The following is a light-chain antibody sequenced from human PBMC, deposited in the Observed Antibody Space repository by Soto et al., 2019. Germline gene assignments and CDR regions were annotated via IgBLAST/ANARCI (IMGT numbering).Light chain of an antibody. V-gene: IGKV4-1*01. Sequence: DIVMTQSPDSLAVSLGERATINCKSSQSVLYSSNNKNYLAWYQQKPGQPPKLLIYWASTRESGVPDRFSGSGSWTDFNLTISSLQAEDVAVYYCQQYYSTPTWTFGQGTKVEIK. CDR1: QSVLYSSNNKNY. CDR2: WAS. J-gene: IGKJ1*01. CDR3: QQYYSTPTWT.